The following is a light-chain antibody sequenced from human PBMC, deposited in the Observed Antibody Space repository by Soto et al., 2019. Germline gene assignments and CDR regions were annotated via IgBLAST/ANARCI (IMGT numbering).Light chain of an antibody. V-gene: IGLV2-8*01. J-gene: IGLJ2*01. CDR3: TSYGGRDDTI. Sequence: QSALTQPPSASGSPGQSVTISCTGTSSDVGAYDRVSWYQQHPGKPPKLIIYAVTDRNSGVPDRFSGSKSGNTASLTVSGLQAEDEADYYCTSYGGRDDTIFGGGTKLTVL. CDR1: SSDVGAYDR. CDR2: AVT.